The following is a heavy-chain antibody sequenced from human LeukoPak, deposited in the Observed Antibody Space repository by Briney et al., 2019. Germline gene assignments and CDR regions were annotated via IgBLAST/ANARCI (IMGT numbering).Heavy chain of an antibody. J-gene: IGHJ6*02. V-gene: IGHV4-39*07. CDR3: ASGISRRGATKSCFYGMDV. D-gene: IGHD2-15*01. CDR2: IYYSGST. Sequence: PSETLSLTCTVSSGSISSSSYYWGWIRQPPGKGLEWIGSIYYSGSTYYNPSLKSRLTISMDTSKNQFSLRLISVTAADTAVYFCASGISRRGATKSCFYGMDVWGQGTTVTVSS. CDR1: SGSISSSSYY.